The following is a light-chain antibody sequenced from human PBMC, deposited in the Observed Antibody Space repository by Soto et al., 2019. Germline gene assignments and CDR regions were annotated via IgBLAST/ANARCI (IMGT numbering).Light chain of an antibody. CDR2: QDS. J-gene: IGLJ1*01. CDR1: KLGDKY. CDR3: QAWDSSTGV. Sequence: SYELTQPSSVSVSPGQTASITCSGDKLGDKYVCWYQQRPGQSPVLVIYQDSERPSGIPERFSGSNSGNTATLTISGTQAMDEADYFCQAWDSSTGVFGTGTKLTVL. V-gene: IGLV3-1*01.